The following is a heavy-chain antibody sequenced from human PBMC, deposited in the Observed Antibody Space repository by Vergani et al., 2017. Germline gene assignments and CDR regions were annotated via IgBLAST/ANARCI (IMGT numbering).Heavy chain of an antibody. CDR1: GFTFSSYS. V-gene: IGHV3-23*04. D-gene: IGHD3-3*01. CDR2: ISGSGGST. Sequence: EVQLVESGGGLVQPGGSLRLSCAASGFTFSSYSMNWVRQAPGKGLEWVSAISGSGGSTYYADSVKGRFTISRDNSKNTLYLQMNSLRAEDTAVYYCAKDPGLRFLEWFGYFDYWGQGTLVTVSS. CDR3: AKDPGLRFLEWFGYFDY. J-gene: IGHJ4*02.